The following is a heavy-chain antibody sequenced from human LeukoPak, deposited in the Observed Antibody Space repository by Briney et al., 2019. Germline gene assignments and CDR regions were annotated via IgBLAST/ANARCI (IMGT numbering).Heavy chain of an antibody. CDR2: ISYDGSNK. D-gene: IGHD6-13*01. CDR1: GFSFRSYG. CDR3: AKEEYNSSWYPSDY. Sequence: PGRPLRLSCAASGFSFRSYGMHWVRQAPGKGLEWVAIISYDGSNKYYADSVKGRFTISRDNSKNTLYLQMNSLRAENTAVYYCAKEEYNSSWYPSDYWGQGTLVTVSP. V-gene: IGHV3-30*18. J-gene: IGHJ4*02.